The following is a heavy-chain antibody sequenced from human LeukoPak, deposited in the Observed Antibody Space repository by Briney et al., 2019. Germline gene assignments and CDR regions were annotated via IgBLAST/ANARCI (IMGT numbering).Heavy chain of an antibody. J-gene: IGHJ4*02. CDR2: ISYDGSNK. D-gene: IGHD3-22*01. V-gene: IGHV3-30*18. Sequence: GGPLRLSCAASGFTFSSYGMHWVRQAPGKGLEWVAVISYDGSNKYYADSVKGRFTISRDNSKNTLYLQMNSLRAEDTAVYYCAKDLRSYYDSSGYIYWGQGTLVTVSS. CDR1: GFTFSSYG. CDR3: AKDLRSYYDSSGYIY.